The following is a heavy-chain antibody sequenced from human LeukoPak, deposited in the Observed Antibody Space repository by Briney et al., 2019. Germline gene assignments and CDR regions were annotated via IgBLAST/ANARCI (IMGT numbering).Heavy chain of an antibody. D-gene: IGHD3-22*01. CDR3: ARDRTVHYYDRGWFDP. V-gene: IGHV1-69*04. CDR2: IIPILGIA. CDR1: GGTFSSYA. Sequence: GASVKVYCKASGGTFSSYAISWVRQAPGQGLEWMGRIIPILGIANYAQKFQGRVTITADKSTSTAYMELSSLRSEDTAVYYCARDRTVHYYDRGWFDPWGQGTLVTVSS. J-gene: IGHJ5*02.